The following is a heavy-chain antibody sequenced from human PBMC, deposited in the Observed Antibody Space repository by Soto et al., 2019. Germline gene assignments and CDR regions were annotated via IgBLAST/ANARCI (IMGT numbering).Heavy chain of an antibody. D-gene: IGHD2-2*01. J-gene: IGHJ3*02. CDR3: ARNDIVLVPAAESDAFDI. Sequence: QVQLVQSGAEVKKPGASVKVSCKASGYTFTSYGISWVRQAPGQGLEWMGWISAYNGNTNYAQKLQGRVTMTTDTSTSTAYMELRSLRSDATAVYYCARNDIVLVPAAESDAFDIWGQGTMVTVSS. CDR2: ISAYNGNT. V-gene: IGHV1-18*01. CDR1: GYTFTSYG.